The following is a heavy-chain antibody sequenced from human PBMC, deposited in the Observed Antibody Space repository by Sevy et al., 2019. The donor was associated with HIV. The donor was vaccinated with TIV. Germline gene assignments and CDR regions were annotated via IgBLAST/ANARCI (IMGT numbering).Heavy chain of an antibody. CDR2: IRSGSTYI. Sequence: GESLKISCAASGFTFSSYNMNWVRQAPGRGLEWVSSIRSGSTYIYYADSVKGRFTISRDNAKNSLYLQMNSLRAEDTAVYYCARDWGATFWGQGTLVTVSS. V-gene: IGHV3-21*01. J-gene: IGHJ4*02. CDR3: ARDWGATF. CDR1: GFTFSSYN. D-gene: IGHD1-26*01.